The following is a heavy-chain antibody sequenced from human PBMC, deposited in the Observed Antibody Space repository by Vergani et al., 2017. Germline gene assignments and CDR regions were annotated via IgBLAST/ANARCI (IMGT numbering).Heavy chain of an antibody. J-gene: IGHJ6*03. CDR2: ISTNGGTT. D-gene: IGHD1-14*01. V-gene: IGHV3-64*04. CDR3: ARQGPGTHYYYYMDV. CDR1: GFTFSSYA. Sequence: VQLVESGGGLVQPGGSLRLSCSTFGFTFSSYAMYWVRQAPGKGLEFVSSISTNGGTTYYADSVKGRFTISADKSISTAYLQWSSLKASDTAMYYCARQGPGTHYYYYMDVWGKGTTVTVSS.